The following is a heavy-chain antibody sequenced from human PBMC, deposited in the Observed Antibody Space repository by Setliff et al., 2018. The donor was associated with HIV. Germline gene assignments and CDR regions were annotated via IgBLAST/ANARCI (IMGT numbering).Heavy chain of an antibody. CDR1: GDPIFIGGYY. Sequence: TLSLTCTVSGDPIFIGGYYWSWIRQHPGGGLEWIGYIYHTGKTYYNPSLQSRIIMSLDISQNQFSLKLSSVTAADTAVYYCAKEGNSVDNWLDPWGPGTLVTVSS. J-gene: IGHJ5*02. CDR3: AKEGNSVDNWLDP. CDR2: IYHTGKT. V-gene: IGHV4-31*03. D-gene: IGHD1-26*01.